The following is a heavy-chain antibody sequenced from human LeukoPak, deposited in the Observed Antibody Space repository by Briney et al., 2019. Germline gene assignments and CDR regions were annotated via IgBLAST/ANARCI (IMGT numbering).Heavy chain of an antibody. V-gene: IGHV3-30*04. CDR3: AGWLVRSDY. CDR1: GFTFSSYA. CDR2: ISYDGSNK. J-gene: IGHJ4*02. Sequence: PGGSLKLSCAASGFTFSSYAMHWVRQAPGKGLEWVAVISYDGSNKYYADSVKGRFTISRDNSKNTLYLQMNSLRAEDTAVYYCAGWLVRSDYWGQGTLVTVSS. D-gene: IGHD6-19*01.